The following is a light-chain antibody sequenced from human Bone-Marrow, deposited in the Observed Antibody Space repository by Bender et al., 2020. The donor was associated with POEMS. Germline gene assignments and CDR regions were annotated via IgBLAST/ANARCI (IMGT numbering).Light chain of an antibody. J-gene: IGLJ2*01. V-gene: IGLV2-14*02. CDR3: VAWDDTLNGWV. CDR2: EVT. Sequence: QSALTQPASVSGSPGQSITISCTGTSSDVGSYNLVSWYQQYPDKAPKLMIYEVTKRPSGVPDRFSGSMSGTSASLAISGLHSEDEADYYCVAWDDTLNGWVFGGGTKLTVL. CDR1: SSDVGSYNL.